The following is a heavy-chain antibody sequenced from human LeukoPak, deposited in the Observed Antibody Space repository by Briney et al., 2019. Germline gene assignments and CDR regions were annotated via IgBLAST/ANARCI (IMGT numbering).Heavy chain of an antibody. CDR2: IYSSGST. Sequence: ASRTLSLTCAVSGGSISSGGYSWSWIRQPPGKGLEWIGRIYSSGSTNYNPSLKTRVTMSLDTSKNQFSLNLTTVTAADTAVYYCARTSARGAQFDYWGQGTLVTVSS. CDR1: GGSISSGGYS. V-gene: IGHV4-30-2*03. D-gene: IGHD3-10*01. J-gene: IGHJ4*02. CDR3: ARTSARGAQFDY.